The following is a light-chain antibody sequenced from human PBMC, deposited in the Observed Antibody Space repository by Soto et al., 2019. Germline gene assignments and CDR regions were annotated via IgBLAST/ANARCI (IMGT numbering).Light chain of an antibody. CDR2: GAS. V-gene: IGKV3-15*01. Sequence: EILMTQSPATLSVSPGERVILSCRASQSVGSTLAWYQQKPGQAPRLLIRGASTRATGVPASFSGSGSGTEFTLTFSSLQSEDFAVYYCHQYSTSLTFGGGTTLEIK. J-gene: IGKJ4*02. CDR1: QSVGST. CDR3: HQYSTSLT.